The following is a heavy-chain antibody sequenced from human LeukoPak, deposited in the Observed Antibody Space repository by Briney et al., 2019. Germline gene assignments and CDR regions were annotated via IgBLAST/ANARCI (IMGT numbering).Heavy chain of an antibody. J-gene: IGHJ5*02. CDR1: GYTFTSYD. D-gene: IGHD2-15*01. V-gene: IGHV1-8*01. CDR2: MNPNSGNT. CDR3: ARGLVSGYCSGGSCRP. Sequence: ASVKVSCKASGYTFTSYDINWVRQATGQGLEWMGWMNPNSGNTGYAQKFQGRVTMTRNTSISTAYVELSSLRSEDTAVYYCARGLVSGYCSGGSCRPWGQGTLVTVSS.